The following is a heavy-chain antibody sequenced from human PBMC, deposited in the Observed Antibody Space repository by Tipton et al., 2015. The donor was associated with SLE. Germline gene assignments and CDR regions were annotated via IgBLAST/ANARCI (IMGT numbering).Heavy chain of an antibody. D-gene: IGHD4-17*01. Sequence: TLSLTCTVSGGSISSGGYYWGWIRQPPGKGLEWIGTIYHSGSTYYNPSLKSRVTISVDRSKNQFSLKLSSVTAADTAVYYCARGDGIDGDFFDYWGQGTLVTVSS. CDR3: ARGDGIDGDFFDY. CDR1: GGSISSGGYY. J-gene: IGHJ4*02. V-gene: IGHV4-39*07. CDR2: IYHSGST.